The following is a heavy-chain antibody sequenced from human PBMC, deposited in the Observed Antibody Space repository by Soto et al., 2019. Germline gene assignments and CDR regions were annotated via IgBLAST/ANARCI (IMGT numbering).Heavy chain of an antibody. V-gene: IGHV1-2*02. Sequence: QLHLVQSGAVVKKPGASVTVSCSASGYPVTAYYMHWVRQAPGRGLEWMGGINPATGAAKYTQTFPGRGTMTRDTSTSTVFKELSGLNSEDTAVFYWARGGGVGVAGSAAFDMWGQGTLVTVSS. CDR1: GYPVTAYY. D-gene: IGHD3-3*01. CDR3: ARGGGVGVAGSAAFDM. J-gene: IGHJ3*02. CDR2: INPATGAA.